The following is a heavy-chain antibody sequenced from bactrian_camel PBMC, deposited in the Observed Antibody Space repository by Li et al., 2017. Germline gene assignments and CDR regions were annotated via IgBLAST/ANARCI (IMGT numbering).Heavy chain of an antibody. D-gene: IGHD4*01. CDR2: VHGDGRAT. V-gene: IGHV3S6*01. Sequence: VQLVESGGGSVQPGGSLRRSCAAPGFTFSTYYGTWARQAPGKGLEWVSSVHGDGRATFYADSVKGRFTISKDNAKNTLYLQLNSLKTEDTAMYYCAKDRRGAIAAVYHEYEYWGQGTQVTVS. CDR1: GFTFSTYY. J-gene: IGHJ4*01. CDR3: AKDRRGAIAAVYHEYEY.